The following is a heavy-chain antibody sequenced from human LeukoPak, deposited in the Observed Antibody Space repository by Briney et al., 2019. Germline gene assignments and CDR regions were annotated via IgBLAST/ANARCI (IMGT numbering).Heavy chain of an antibody. V-gene: IGHV1-24*01. Sequence: ASVKVSCKVSGYTLTELSMHWVRQAPGKGLEWMGGFDPEDGETIYAQKFQGRVTMTEDTSTDTAYMELSSLRSEDTAVYYCATDLIVATSESNYYYYGMDVWSQGTTVTVSS. D-gene: IGHD5-12*01. CDR1: GYTLTELS. J-gene: IGHJ6*02. CDR2: FDPEDGET. CDR3: ATDLIVATSESNYYYYGMDV.